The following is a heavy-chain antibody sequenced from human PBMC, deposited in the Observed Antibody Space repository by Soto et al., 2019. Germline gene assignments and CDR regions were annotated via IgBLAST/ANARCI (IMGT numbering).Heavy chain of an antibody. V-gene: IGHV1-3*05. CDR3: ARAVAVPADFDY. D-gene: IGHD6-19*01. CDR2: INAGNGNT. J-gene: IGHJ4*02. CDR1: GYTFTSYA. Sequence: QVQLVQSGTEEKKPGASVKVSCKASGYTFTSYAMHWVRQAPGQRLEWMGWINAGNGNTKYSRKFQGRVTITGDTSASAAYMELSSLRSEDTAVYYCARAVAVPADFDYWGQGTLVTVSS.